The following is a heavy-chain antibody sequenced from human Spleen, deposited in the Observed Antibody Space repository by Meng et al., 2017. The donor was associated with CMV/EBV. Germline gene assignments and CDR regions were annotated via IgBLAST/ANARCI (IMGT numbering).Heavy chain of an antibody. Sequence: QVQLVQSGAEVKKPXASVKVSCXASGYTXTSYYMHWVRQAPGQGLEWMGIINPSGGSTSYAQKFQGRVTMTRDTSTSTVYMELSSLRSEDTAVYYCARDTHVQYYYDSSGYPGYFQHWGQGTLVTVSS. CDR1: GYTXTSYY. V-gene: IGHV1-46*01. CDR2: INPSGGST. J-gene: IGHJ1*01. CDR3: ARDTHVQYYYDSSGYPGYFQH. D-gene: IGHD3-22*01.